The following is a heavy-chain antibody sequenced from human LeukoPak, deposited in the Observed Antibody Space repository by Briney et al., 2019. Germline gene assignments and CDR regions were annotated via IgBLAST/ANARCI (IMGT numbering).Heavy chain of an antibody. V-gene: IGHV2-5*02. CDR2: IYWDDDK. J-gene: IGHJ3*02. D-gene: IGHD4-23*01. CDR1: GFSLSSSGAG. CDR3: AHEPLVNDAFDI. Sequence: SGPTLVKPTQTLTLTCTFSGFSLSSSGAGVGWIRQPPGKALEWLALIYWDDDKRYSPSLKSKLTITKDTSKNQVVLTMTNMDPVDTATYYCAHEPLVNDAFDIWGQGTMVTVSS.